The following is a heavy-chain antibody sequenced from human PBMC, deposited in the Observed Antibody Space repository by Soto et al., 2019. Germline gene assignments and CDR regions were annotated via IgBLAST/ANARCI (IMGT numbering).Heavy chain of an antibody. Sequence: PGGSLRLSCAASGFTFTRYSMNWVRQAPGKGLEWVSSISSTTNYIYYGDSMKGRFTISRDNAKNSLYLEMNSLRAEDTAVYYCARQSEDLTSNFDYWGQGALVTVSS. CDR3: ARQSEDLTSNFDY. V-gene: IGHV3-21*06. CDR2: ISSTTNYI. J-gene: IGHJ4*02. CDR1: GFTFTRYS. D-gene: IGHD7-27*01.